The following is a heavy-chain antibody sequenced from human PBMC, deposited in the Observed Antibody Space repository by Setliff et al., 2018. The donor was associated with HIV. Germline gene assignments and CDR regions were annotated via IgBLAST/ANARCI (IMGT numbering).Heavy chain of an antibody. D-gene: IGHD5-18*01. CDR3: ARDAERGYSYGYDY. CDR1: GYSISSGYY. J-gene: IGHJ4*02. Sequence: SETLSLTCAVSGYSISSGYYWGWIRQPPGKGLEWIGSVFHSGSTYYNPSLKSRVTMSVDTSKNQFSLKLSSVTAADTAVYYLARDAERGYSYGYDYWGQGTLVTVSS. V-gene: IGHV4-38-2*02. CDR2: VFHSGST.